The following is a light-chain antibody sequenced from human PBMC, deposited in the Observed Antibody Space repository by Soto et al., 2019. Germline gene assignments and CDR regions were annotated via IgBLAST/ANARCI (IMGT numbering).Light chain of an antibody. CDR2: GPS. CDR1: QSVTTR. CDR3: QQYGPSPT. J-gene: IGKJ1*01. Sequence: EIVLTQSPDTLSLSPGGRATLSCRASQSVTTRLAWYQQKPGLAPRLLVYGPSTRATGIPDRFSGSGSGTEFTLTITRLDPEDFAVYFCQQYGPSPTFGQGTKVEIK. V-gene: IGKV3-20*01.